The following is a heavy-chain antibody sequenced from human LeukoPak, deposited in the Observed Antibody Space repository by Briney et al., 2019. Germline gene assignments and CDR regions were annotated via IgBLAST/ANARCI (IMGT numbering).Heavy chain of an antibody. CDR3: ARGDYYGSPKVVAA. D-gene: IGHD3-10*01. V-gene: IGHV1-2*02. Sequence: ASVKVSCKASGYTFTDYYINWVRQAPGQGLEGMGWINPNSGDTNYAQKFQDRVTMTRDTSISTAYIELNLLRSDDTAVYYRARGDYYGSPKVVAAWGQGTLVTVSS. CDR2: INPNSGDT. CDR1: GYTFTDYY. J-gene: IGHJ5*02.